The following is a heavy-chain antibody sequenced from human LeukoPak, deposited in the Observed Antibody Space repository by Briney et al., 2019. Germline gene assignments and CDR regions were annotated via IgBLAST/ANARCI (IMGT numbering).Heavy chain of an antibody. D-gene: IGHD3-22*01. J-gene: IGHJ4*02. CDR2: INAGNGNT. CDR3: ARDRLYYYDSSGYSPPDY. Sequence: ASVKVSCKASGYTFTSYAMHWVRLAPGQRLEWMGWINAGNGNTKYSQKFQGRVTITRDTSASTAYMELSSLRSEDTAVYYCARDRLYYYDSSGYSPPDYWGQGTLVTVSS. V-gene: IGHV1-3*01. CDR1: GYTFTSYA.